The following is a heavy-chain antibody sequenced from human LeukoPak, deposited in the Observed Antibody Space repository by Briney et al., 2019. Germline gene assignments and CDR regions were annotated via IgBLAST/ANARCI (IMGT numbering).Heavy chain of an antibody. CDR1: GGSISSGSYY. Sequence: PSQTLSLTCTVSGGSISSGSYYWSWIRQPAGKGLEWIGRIYTSGSTNYNPSLKSRVTISVDTSKNQFSLKLSSVTAADTAVYYCARDDCSSTSCHNDYWGQGTLVTVSS. CDR3: ARDDCSSTSCHNDY. J-gene: IGHJ4*02. CDR2: IYTSGST. V-gene: IGHV4-61*02. D-gene: IGHD2-2*02.